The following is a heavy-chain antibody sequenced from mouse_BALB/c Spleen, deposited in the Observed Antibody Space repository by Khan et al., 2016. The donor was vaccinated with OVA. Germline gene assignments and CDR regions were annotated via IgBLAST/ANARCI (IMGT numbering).Heavy chain of an antibody. J-gene: IGHJ2*01. D-gene: IGHD3-1*01. CDR1: GFTFSSFG. Sequence: DVKLVESGGGLVQPGGSRKLSCAASGFTFSSFGMHWVRQAPEKGLEWVAYISSGSSTIFYADTVKGRFTISRDNPKNTLFLQMTSLRSEDTAMYYCARWRSSGFDYWGQGTTLTVSS. V-gene: IGHV5-17*02. CDR3: ARWRSSGFDY. CDR2: ISSGSSTI.